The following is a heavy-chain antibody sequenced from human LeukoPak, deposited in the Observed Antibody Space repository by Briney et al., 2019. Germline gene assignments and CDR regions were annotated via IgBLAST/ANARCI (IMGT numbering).Heavy chain of an antibody. CDR2: IHPNSGGT. CDR1: GYTFTGYY. D-gene: IGHD5-12*01. CDR3: AYSTSGYDYY. J-gene: IGHJ4*02. Sequence: ASVKVSCKASGYTFTGYYTHWVRQAPGQGLEWMGRIHPNSGGTNYAQKFQGRVTMTRDTSISTAYMELSRLRSDDTAVYYCAYSTSGYDYYWGQGTLVTVSS. V-gene: IGHV1-2*06.